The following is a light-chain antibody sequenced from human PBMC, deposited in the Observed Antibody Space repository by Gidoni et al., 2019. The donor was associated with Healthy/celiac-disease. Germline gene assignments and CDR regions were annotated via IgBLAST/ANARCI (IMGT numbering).Light chain of an antibody. CDR3: QQSYSTPMCT. Sequence: DIQMTQSPSSLSASVGDRVTITCRASQSISSYLNWDQQKPGKAPKLLIYAASSLQSGVPSRFSVILSGTDFTLSISCLQPEDFATYYCQQSYSTPMCTFGQGTKLEIK. CDR1: QSISSY. J-gene: IGKJ2*02. CDR2: AAS. V-gene: IGKV1-39*01.